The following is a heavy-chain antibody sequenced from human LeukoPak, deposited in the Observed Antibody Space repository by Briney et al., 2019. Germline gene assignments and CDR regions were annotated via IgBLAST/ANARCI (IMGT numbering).Heavy chain of an antibody. CDR2: FAGSDTTK. CDR3: STLGYHLDS. V-gene: IGHV3-48*03. D-gene: IGHD3-22*01. Sequence: GGSLRLSCAASGFDFGAYEMNWVRQAPGKGLEWVAYFAGSDTTKYYADSVKGRFTISRDNAKNSLYLQMNSLRAEDTALYYCSTLGYHLDSWGQGTLVTVSS. J-gene: IGHJ4*02. CDR1: GFDFGAYE.